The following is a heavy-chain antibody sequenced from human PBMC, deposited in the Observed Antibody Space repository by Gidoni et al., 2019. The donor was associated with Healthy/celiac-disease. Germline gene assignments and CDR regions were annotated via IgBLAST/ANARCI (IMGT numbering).Heavy chain of an antibody. D-gene: IGHD3-22*01. CDR3: ARSMERYYYDSSGYSQFDP. CDR1: GGSISSSNW. CDR2: IYHSGST. V-gene: IGHV4-4*02. Sequence: QVQLQESGPGLVKPSGTLSLTCAVSGGSISSSNWWSWVRQPPGKGLEWIGEIYHSGSTNYNPSLKSRVTISVDKSKNQFSLKLSSVTAADTAVYYCARSMERYYYDSSGYSQFDPWGQGTLVTVSS. J-gene: IGHJ5*02.